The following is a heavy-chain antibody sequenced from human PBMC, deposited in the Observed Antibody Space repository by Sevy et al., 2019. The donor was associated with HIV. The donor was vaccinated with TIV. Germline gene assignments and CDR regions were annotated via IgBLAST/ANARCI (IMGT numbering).Heavy chain of an antibody. D-gene: IGHD6-6*01. J-gene: IGHJ6*02. V-gene: IGHV1-2*06. CDR1: GYTFTDYY. Sequence: GESLKISCKASGYTFTDYYIHWVRQAPGQGLEWMGRINPNSGDTTYAQKFQGSVTMTRDTSISTAYMELSRLTSDDTAVYYCARNLQNIALRRSAGRSTYYYFAMDVWGQGTTVTVSS. CDR2: INPNSGDT. CDR3: ARNLQNIALRRSAGRSTYYYFAMDV.